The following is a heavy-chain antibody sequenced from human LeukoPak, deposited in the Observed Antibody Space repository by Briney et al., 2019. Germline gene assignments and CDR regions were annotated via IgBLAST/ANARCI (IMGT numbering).Heavy chain of an antibody. V-gene: IGHV1-2*02. CDR3: ARRETNTQWGFDY. CDR2: VNPNNGDT. J-gene: IGHJ4*02. Sequence: GASVKVSFKASGYTFTGYHMHWVRQAPGQGLEWVGWVNPNNGDTNYAQKFQGRVTMSRDTSISTAYMELNSLRSDDTAVYYCARRETNTQWGFDYWGQGTLVTVPS. CDR1: GYTFTGYH. D-gene: IGHD1-26*01.